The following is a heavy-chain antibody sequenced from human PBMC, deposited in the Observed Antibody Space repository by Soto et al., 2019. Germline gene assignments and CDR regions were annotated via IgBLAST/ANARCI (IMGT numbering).Heavy chain of an antibody. V-gene: IGHV3-53*01. CDR2: IYSGGST. D-gene: IGHD6-13*01. CDR3: ASLIAAAALY. CDR1: GFTVSSNY. Sequence: EVQLVESGGGLIQPGGSLRLSCAASGFTVSSNYMSWVRQAAGKGLEWVSVIYSGGSTYYADSVKGRFTISRDNSKNALYLQMNGLRAEDAAVDHCASLIAAAALYCGQGTLVTVSS. J-gene: IGHJ4*02.